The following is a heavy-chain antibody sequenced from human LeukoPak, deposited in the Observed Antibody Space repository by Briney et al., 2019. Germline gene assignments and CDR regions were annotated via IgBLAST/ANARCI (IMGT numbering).Heavy chain of an antibody. CDR2: IKSKTDGGTT. CDR1: GFTFSNAW. Sequence: GGSLRLSCAASGFTFSNAWMSWVRQAPGKGLEWVGRIKSKTDGGTTDYAAPVKGRFTISRGDSKNTLYLQMNSLKTEDTAVYYCTTDRWISGWYVDYWGQGTLVTVSS. J-gene: IGHJ4*02. V-gene: IGHV3-15*01. D-gene: IGHD6-19*01. CDR3: TTDRWISGWYVDY.